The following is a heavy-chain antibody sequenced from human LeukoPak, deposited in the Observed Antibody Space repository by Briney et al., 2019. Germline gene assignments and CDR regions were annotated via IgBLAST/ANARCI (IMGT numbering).Heavy chain of an antibody. CDR2: ISGSGGST. V-gene: IGHV3-23*01. J-gene: IGHJ6*03. D-gene: IGHD2-8*01. CDR1: GFTFSSYA. CDR3: ARDSVFCTNGVCYTYYYYYMDV. Sequence: GGSLRLSCAASGFTFSSYAMSWVRQAPGKGLEWVSAISGSGGSTYYADSVKGRFTISRDNSKNTLYLQMNSLRAEDTAVYYCARDSVFCTNGVCYTYYYYYMDVWGKGTTVTVSS.